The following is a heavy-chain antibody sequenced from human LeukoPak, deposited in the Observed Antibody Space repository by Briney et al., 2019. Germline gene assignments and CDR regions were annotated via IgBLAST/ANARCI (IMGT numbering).Heavy chain of an antibody. Sequence: PSETLSLTCTVSGGSISSGSYYWSWIRQPAGKGLEWIGRFYTSGSTNYNPSLKSRVTISVDTSKNQFYLNLSSVTAADTAVYFCARVPTYEIAAARVGYAFDIWGQGTMVTVSS. J-gene: IGHJ3*02. CDR3: ARVPTYEIAAARVGYAFDI. CDR2: FYTSGST. V-gene: IGHV4-61*02. CDR1: GGSISSGSYY. D-gene: IGHD6-13*01.